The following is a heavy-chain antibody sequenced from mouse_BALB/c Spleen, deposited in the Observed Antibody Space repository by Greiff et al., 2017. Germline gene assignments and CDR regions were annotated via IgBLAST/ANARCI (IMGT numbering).Heavy chain of an antibody. Sequence: QVQLKQSGAELAKPGASVKMSCKASGYTFTSYWMHWVKQRPGQGLEWIGYINPSTGYTEYNQKFKDKATLTADKSSSTAYMQLSSLTSEDSAVYYCARGLRRWYFDYWGQGTTLTVSS. CDR3: ARGLRRWYFDY. V-gene: IGHV1-7*01. J-gene: IGHJ2*01. CDR2: INPSTGYT. CDR1: GYTFTSYW. D-gene: IGHD1-1*01.